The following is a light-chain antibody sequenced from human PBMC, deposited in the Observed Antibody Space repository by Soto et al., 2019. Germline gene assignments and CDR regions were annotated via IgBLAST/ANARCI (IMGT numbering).Light chain of an antibody. J-gene: IGKJ1*01. V-gene: IGKV1-5*01. CDR1: QSISSW. CDR3: QQYNSYRT. Sequence: DIQMTQSPSTLSASVGDRVTITCRASQSISSWLAWYQQKPGKAPKLLIYDASSLESGVPSRFSGSGSGTEFILTISSLQLDDFATYYCQQYNSYRTFGQGTKVEIK. CDR2: DAS.